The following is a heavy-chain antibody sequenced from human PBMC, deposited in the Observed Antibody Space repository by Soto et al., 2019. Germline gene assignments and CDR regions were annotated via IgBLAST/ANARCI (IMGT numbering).Heavy chain of an antibody. CDR1: GFTFSSSW. CDR3: ARDRGWKTFDY. V-gene: IGHV3-7*05. D-gene: IGHD6-19*01. CDR2: INQDGSGE. J-gene: IGHJ4*02. Sequence: GGSLRLSCVASGFTFSSSWMSWVRQAPGKGLEWVAHINQDGSGEYYVDSVKGRFTTSRDNAKNSLFLQMNSLRAEDMAVYYCARDRGWKTFDYWGQGTLVTVSS.